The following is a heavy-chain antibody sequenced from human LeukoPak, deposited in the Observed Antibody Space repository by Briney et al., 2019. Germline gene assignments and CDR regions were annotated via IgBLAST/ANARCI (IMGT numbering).Heavy chain of an antibody. V-gene: IGHV3-33*03. CDR2: IWYDGSNK. Sequence: GGSLRLSCAASGFIFSSYGMHWVRQAPGKGLEWVAVIWYDGSNKYYVDSVKGRFTISRDNAKNTLYLQMNSLRAEDTALYYCARSDSGQIDYWGQGTVVSVSS. CDR3: ARSDSGQIDY. J-gene: IGHJ4*02. CDR1: GFIFSSYG. D-gene: IGHD5-12*01.